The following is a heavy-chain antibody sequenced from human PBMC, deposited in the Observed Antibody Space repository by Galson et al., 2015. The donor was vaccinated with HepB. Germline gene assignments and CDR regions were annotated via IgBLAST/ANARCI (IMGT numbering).Heavy chain of an antibody. CDR1: GFTFSSYG. Sequence: SLRLSCAASGFTFSSYGMHWVRQAPGKGLEWEAVISYDGSNKYYADSVKGRFTISRDNSKNTLYLQMNSLRAEDTAVYYCANGPHSSSWLHRAFDYWGQGTLVTVSS. V-gene: IGHV3-30*18. CDR3: ANGPHSSSWLHRAFDY. CDR2: ISYDGSNK. D-gene: IGHD6-13*01. J-gene: IGHJ4*02.